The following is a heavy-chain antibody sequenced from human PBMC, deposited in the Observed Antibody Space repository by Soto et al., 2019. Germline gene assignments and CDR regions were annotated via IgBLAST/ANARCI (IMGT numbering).Heavy chain of an antibody. CDR2: ISSSSSYI. CDR3: ARDQTIFGVTKTTGIDV. D-gene: IGHD3-3*01. J-gene: IGHJ6*02. Sequence: GGSLRLSCAASGFTFSGYSLNWVRQAPGKGLEWVSSISSSSSYIDYADSVKGRFTISRDNAKNSLFLQMTSLRAEDTAVYYCARDQTIFGVTKTTGIDVWGQGTSVTVSS. CDR1: GFTFSGYS. V-gene: IGHV3-21*01.